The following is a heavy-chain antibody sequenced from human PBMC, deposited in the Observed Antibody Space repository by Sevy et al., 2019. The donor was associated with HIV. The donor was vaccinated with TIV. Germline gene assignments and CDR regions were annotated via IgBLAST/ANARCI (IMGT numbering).Heavy chain of an antibody. J-gene: IGHJ4*02. D-gene: IGHD3-22*01. Sequence: ASVKVSCKVSGYTLTKLSMHWVRQAPGKGLEWMGTFDPEDGKTVYAQKFQGRVTMTEDTSIDTAYMELSSLRSEDTAVFYCAITKDYYDNSGYPFDYWGQGTLVTVSS. V-gene: IGHV1-24*01. CDR1: GYTLTKLS. CDR2: FDPEDGKT. CDR3: AITKDYYDNSGYPFDY.